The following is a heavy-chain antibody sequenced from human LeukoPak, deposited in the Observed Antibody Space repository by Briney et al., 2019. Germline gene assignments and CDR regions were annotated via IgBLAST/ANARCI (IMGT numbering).Heavy chain of an antibody. CDR1: GGSVSSRSFY. V-gene: IGHV4-61*01. CDR2: IYDTGST. CDR3: ARDVSYSGSFP. D-gene: IGHD1-26*01. J-gene: IGHJ5*02. Sequence: SETLSLTCSVSGGSVSSRSFYWRWIRQPPGKGQEWIRNIYDTGSTNYNPSLKNRVTISMDRSKNQFSRKLSSVTAANTAVYFCARDVSYSGSFPWGQGALVTVSS.